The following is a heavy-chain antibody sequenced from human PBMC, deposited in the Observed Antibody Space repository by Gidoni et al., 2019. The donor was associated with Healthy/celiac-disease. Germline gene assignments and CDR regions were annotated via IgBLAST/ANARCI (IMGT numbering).Heavy chain of an antibody. J-gene: IGHJ4*02. D-gene: IGHD3-22*01. CDR1: GDSFSSFA. Sequence: QVHLVQSGAEVQKPGSSVRVSCPASGDSFSSFAISWVRQAPGQGLEWMGGIIPMFDTTNYAQKFQDRVTITANESTSTAYMALSSLRSEDTAVYYCAGRDTSGYSYYFDYWGQGSLVTVSS. CDR3: AGRDTSGYSYYFDY. CDR2: IIPMFDTT. V-gene: IGHV1-69*01.